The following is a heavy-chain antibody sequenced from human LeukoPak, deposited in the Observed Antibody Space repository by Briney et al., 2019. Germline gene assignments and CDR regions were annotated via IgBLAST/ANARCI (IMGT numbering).Heavy chain of an antibody. V-gene: IGHV1-69*04. Sequence: SVKVSCKASGGTFSSYAISWVRQAPGQGLEWMGRIIPIFGIANYAQKFQGRVTITADKSTSTAYMELSSLSSEDTAVYYCARETTPNYYYYGMDVWGQGTTVTVSS. D-gene: IGHD4-11*01. CDR3: ARETTPNYYYYGMDV. CDR1: GGTFSSYA. CDR2: IIPIFGIA. J-gene: IGHJ6*02.